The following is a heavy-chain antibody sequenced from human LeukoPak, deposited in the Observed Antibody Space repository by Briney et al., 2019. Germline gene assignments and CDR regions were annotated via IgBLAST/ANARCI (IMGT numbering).Heavy chain of an antibody. D-gene: IGHD2-15*01. CDR3: ARLIGYCSGGSCLGLDY. CDR2: ISSSSSYI. J-gene: IGHJ4*02. Sequence: PGGSLRLSCAASGFTFSSYSMNWVRQAPGKGLEWVSSISSSSSYIYYADSVKGRFTISRDNAKNSLYLQMNSLRAEDTAVYYCARLIGYCSGGSCLGLDYWGQGTLFTVSS. CDR1: GFTFSSYS. V-gene: IGHV3-21*01.